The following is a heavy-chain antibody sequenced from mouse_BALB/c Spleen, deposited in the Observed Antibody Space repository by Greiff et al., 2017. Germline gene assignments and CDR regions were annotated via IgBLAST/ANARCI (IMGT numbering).Heavy chain of an antibody. CDR1: GFSLTSYG. J-gene: IGHJ4*01. CDR2: IWAGGST. V-gene: IGHV2-9*02. D-gene: IGHD1-1*01. Sequence: QGQLKESGPGLVAPSQSLSITCTVSGFSLTSYGVHWVRQPPGKGLEWLGVIWAGGSTNYNSALMSRLSISKDNSKSQVFLKMNSLQTDDTAMYYCARAATVVATDYAMDYWGQGTSVTVSS. CDR3: ARAATVVATDYAMDY.